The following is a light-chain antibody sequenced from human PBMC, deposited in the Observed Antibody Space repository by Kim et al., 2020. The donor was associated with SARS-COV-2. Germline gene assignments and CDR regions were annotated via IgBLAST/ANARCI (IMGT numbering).Light chain of an antibody. J-gene: IGKJ2*01. CDR1: QGFRND. CDR3: LQDYNYPHT. V-gene: IGKV1-6*01. Sequence: SASVGDRVTSTWRESQGFRNDLGWYQQKPGNAPKPLIYAASSLQSGVPSRFSGSGSGTDFTLTISSLQPEDFATYYCLQDYNYPHTFGQGTKLEI. CDR2: AAS.